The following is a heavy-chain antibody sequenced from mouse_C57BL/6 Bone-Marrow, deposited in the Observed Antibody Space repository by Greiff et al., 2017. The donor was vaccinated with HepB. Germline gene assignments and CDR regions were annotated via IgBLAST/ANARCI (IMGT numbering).Heavy chain of an antibody. CDR2: IYPRDGST. V-gene: IGHV1-85*01. Sequence: QVQLQHSGPELVKPGASVKLSCKASGYTFTSYDINWVKQRPGQGLEWIGWIYPRDGSTKYNEKFKGKATLTVDTSSSTAYMELHSLTSEDSAVYFCARLRYSNYSWFAYWGQGTLVTVSA. CDR1: GYTFTSYD. CDR3: ARLRYSNYSWFAY. D-gene: IGHD2-5*01. J-gene: IGHJ3*01.